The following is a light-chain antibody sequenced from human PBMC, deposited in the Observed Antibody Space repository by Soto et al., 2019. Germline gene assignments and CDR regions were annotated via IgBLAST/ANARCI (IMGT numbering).Light chain of an antibody. V-gene: IGLV2-8*01. CDR3: SSYAGSNNLV. CDR1: SSDVGGYNY. Sequence: QSALTQPPSASGSPGQSVTISCTGTSSDVGGYNYVSWYQQYPSKAPKLMIYEVTKRPSGVPDRFAGSKSGNTASLTVSGLQAEDEADYYCSSYAGSNNLVFGGGTKGTVL. CDR2: EVT. J-gene: IGLJ2*01.